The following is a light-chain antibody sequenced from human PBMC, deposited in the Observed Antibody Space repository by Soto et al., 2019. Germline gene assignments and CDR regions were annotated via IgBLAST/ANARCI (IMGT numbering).Light chain of an antibody. CDR3: QQYGSSPLT. V-gene: IGKV3-20*01. CDR1: QSVSSSY. Sequence: ETVLTQSPGTLSLSPAERATLSCRVSQSVSSSYLAWYQQKPGQAPRLLIYGASSRATGIPDRFSGSGSGTDFTLTISRLEPEDFAVYYCQQYGSSPLTFGGGTKVDIK. J-gene: IGKJ4*01. CDR2: GAS.